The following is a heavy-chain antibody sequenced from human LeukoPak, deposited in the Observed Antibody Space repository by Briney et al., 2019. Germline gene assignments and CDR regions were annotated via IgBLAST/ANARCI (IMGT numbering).Heavy chain of an antibody. CDR2: IYTSGSA. CDR3: AREPLHYYGSGSYYTYYYYGMDV. D-gene: IGHD3-10*01. CDR1: GGSISSYY. V-gene: IGHV4-4*07. Sequence: PSETLSLTCTVSGGSISSYYWSWIRQPAGKGLEWIGRIYTSGSANYNPSLKSRVTMSVDTSKNQFSLKLSSVTAADTAVYYCAREPLHYYGSGSYYTYYYYGMDVWGQGTTVTVSS. J-gene: IGHJ6*02.